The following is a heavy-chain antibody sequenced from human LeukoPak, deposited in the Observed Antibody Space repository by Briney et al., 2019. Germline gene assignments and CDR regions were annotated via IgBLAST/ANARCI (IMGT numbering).Heavy chain of an antibody. J-gene: IGHJ4*02. V-gene: IGHV3-74*03. CDR1: GFTFSTYW. CDR3: ARDLDWILFDY. D-gene: IGHD3-9*01. CDR2: IRPEGTTT. Sequence: TGGSLRLSCAASGFTFSTYWMHWVRQAPGKALVWVSRIRPEGTTTAYADSVKGRFTISRDNAKNTLFLQMNSLSAEDTAVYYCARDLDWILFDYWGQGTLVTVSS.